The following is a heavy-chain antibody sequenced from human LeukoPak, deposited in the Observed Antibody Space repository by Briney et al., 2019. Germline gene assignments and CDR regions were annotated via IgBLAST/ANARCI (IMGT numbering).Heavy chain of an antibody. D-gene: IGHD6-13*01. V-gene: IGHV3-7*03. CDR3: STIAAAGHYDY. CDR1: RFTFSKFW. CDR2: IKKDGSEK. J-gene: IGHJ4*02. Sequence: GGSLRLSCVASRFTFSKFWMSWVRQAPGKGLEWVANIKKDGSEKYYVDSVKGRFTISRDNAKNSLYLQMNILRADDAAVYYCSTIAAAGHYDYWGQGTLVTVSS.